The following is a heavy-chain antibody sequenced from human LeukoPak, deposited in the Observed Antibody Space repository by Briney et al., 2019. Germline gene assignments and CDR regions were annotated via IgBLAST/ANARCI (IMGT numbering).Heavy chain of an antibody. D-gene: IGHD6-13*01. V-gene: IGHV1-2*02. Sequence: ASVKVSCKASGYTFTGYYMHWVRQAPGQGLEGMGWINPNSGGTNYAQKFQGRVTMTRDTSISTAYMELSRLRSDDTAVYYCARQDSSSDRINYWGQGTLVTVSS. CDR2: INPNSGGT. CDR1: GYTFTGYY. CDR3: ARQDSSSDRINY. J-gene: IGHJ4*02.